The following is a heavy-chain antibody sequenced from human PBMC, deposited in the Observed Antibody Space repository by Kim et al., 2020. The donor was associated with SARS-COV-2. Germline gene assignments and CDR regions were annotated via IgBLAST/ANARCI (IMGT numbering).Heavy chain of an antibody. J-gene: IGHJ4*02. D-gene: IGHD2-2*01. CDR1: GYTFTGYY. CDR2: INPNSGGT. CDR3: AREWVRGCSSTSCYHPFDY. V-gene: IGHV1-2*06. Sequence: ASVKVSCKASGYTFTGYYMHWVRQAPGQGLEWMGRINPNSGGTNYAQKFQGRVTMTRDTSISTAYMELSRLRSDDTAVYYCAREWVRGCSSTSCYHPFDYWGQGTLVTVSS.